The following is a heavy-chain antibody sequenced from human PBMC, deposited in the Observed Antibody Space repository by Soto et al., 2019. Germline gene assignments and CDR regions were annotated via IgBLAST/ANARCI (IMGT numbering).Heavy chain of an antibody. Sequence: QVQLVQSGAEVKKPGSSVKVSCKASGGTFSSYAISWVRQAPGQGLEWMGGIIPIFGTANYAQKFQGRVTITADKSTSTAYMELSSLRSEDTAVYYCAGRRFYYAEPHEYFQHWGQGTLVTVSS. J-gene: IGHJ1*01. CDR3: AGRRFYYAEPHEYFQH. CDR2: IIPIFGTA. D-gene: IGHD1-26*01. CDR1: GGTFSSYA. V-gene: IGHV1-69*06.